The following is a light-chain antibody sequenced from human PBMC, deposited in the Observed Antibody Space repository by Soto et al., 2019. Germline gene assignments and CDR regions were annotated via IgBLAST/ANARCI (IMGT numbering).Light chain of an antibody. V-gene: IGLV3-1*01. CDR2: ENT. CDR1: KLGYKY. CDR3: QTWDSSTVI. Sequence: SYELTQPPSVSVSPGQTVSITCSGDKLGYKYACWYQQRPGQSPVVVISENTKRPSGIPERFSGSNSGNSATLTISGTQAMDEADYYCQTWDSSTVIFGGGTKLTVL. J-gene: IGLJ2*01.